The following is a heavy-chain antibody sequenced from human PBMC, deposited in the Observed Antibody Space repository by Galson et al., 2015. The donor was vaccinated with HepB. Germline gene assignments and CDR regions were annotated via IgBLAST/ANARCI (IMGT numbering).Heavy chain of an antibody. CDR3: ARSYYDSSGYYYYDY. CDR1: GYTFTGYY. CDR2: INPNSGGT. V-gene: IGHV1-2*04. Sequence: SVKVSCKASGYTFTGYYMHWVRQAPGQGLEWMGWINPNSGGTNYAQEFQGWVTMTKDTSISTAYMELSRLRSDDTAVYYCARSYYDSSGYYYYDYWGQGTLVTVSS. D-gene: IGHD3-22*01. J-gene: IGHJ4*02.